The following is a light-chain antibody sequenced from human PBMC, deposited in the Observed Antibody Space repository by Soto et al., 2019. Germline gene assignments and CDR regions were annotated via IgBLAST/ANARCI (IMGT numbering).Light chain of an antibody. Sequence: QSVLPQPASVSGSPGQSITISCTGTSSDVGGYNHVSWYQQHPGKAPKLMIYDVSNRPSGVSNRFSGSKSGNTASLTISGLQAEDEADYYCSSYTSSSTLVFGTGTKVTVL. V-gene: IGLV2-14*01. CDR2: DVS. CDR1: SSDVGGYNH. J-gene: IGLJ1*01. CDR3: SSYTSSSTLV.